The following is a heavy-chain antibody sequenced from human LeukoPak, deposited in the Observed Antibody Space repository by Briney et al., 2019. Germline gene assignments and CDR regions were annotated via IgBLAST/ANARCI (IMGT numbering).Heavy chain of an antibody. V-gene: IGHV3-48*01. D-gene: IGHD5-18*01. CDR2: ISSSSSTI. J-gene: IGHJ4*02. CDR1: GFTFSSYS. Sequence: GGSLRLSCAASGFTFSSYSMNWVRQAPGKGLEWVSYISSSSSTIYYAGSVKGRFTISRDNAKNSLYLQMNSLRAEDTAVYYCARTSDIHKIDYWGQGTLVTVSS. CDR3: ARTSDIHKIDY.